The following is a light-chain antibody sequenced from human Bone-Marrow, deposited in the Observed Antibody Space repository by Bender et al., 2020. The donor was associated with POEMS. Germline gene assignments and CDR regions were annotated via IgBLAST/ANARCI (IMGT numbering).Light chain of an antibody. Sequence: QSALTQPASVSGSPGQSITISCTGTSSDVGGYNYVSWYQQHPGKAPKLMIYDVTNRLSGVSNRFSGSKSGNTASLTISGLQAEDEADYYCSSYVASTTLVVFGGGTKLTVL. V-gene: IGLV2-14*01. CDR2: DVT. J-gene: IGLJ2*01. CDR1: SSDVGGYNY. CDR3: SSYVASTTLVV.